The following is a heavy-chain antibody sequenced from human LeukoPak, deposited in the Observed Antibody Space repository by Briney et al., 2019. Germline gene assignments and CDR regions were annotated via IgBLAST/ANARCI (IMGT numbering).Heavy chain of an antibody. Sequence: PGESLKISCKGSGYSFTSYWIGWVRQMPGKGLECIGIIYPGDSDTRYSPSFQGQVTISADKSISTAYLQWSSLKASDTAMYYCARHSHVDTAMVTIYWGQGTLVTVSS. V-gene: IGHV5-51*01. CDR2: IYPGDSDT. CDR1: GYSFTSYW. D-gene: IGHD5-18*01. CDR3: ARHSHVDTAMVTIY. J-gene: IGHJ4*02.